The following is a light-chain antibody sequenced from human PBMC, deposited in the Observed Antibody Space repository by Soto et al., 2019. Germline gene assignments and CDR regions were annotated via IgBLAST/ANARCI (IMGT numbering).Light chain of an antibody. Sequence: QSALTQPASVSGSPGQSTAISCTGTSSDVGDRKFVSWYRHHPGKAPKLIIFDVSHRPSGVSNRFSGSNSGNTASLTISGLQAEDEADYYCSSYTRSGAVFGGGTKLTVL. V-gene: IGLV2-14*03. CDR2: DVS. CDR1: SSDVGDRKF. J-gene: IGLJ2*01. CDR3: SSYTRSGAV.